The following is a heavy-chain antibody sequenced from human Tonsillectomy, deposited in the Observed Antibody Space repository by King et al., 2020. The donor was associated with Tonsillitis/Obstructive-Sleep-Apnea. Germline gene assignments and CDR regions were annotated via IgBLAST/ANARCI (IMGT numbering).Heavy chain of an antibody. Sequence: LQLQESGPGLVKPSETLSLTCTVSGGSISSSSYYWGWIRQPPGKGLEWIGSIYYSGSTYYNPSLKSRVTISVDTSKNQFSLKLSSVTAADTAVYYCARKPDYYYYCMDVWGQGTTVTVSS. CDR3: ARKPDYYYYCMDV. V-gene: IGHV4-39*07. J-gene: IGHJ6*02. CDR2: IYYSGST. CDR1: GGSISSSSYY.